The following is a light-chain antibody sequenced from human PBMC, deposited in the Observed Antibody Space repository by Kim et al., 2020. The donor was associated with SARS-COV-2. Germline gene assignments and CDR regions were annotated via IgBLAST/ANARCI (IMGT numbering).Light chain of an antibody. CDR2: DAS. V-gene: IGKV3-20*01. CDR3: QQYGSSPRT. CDR1: QSVSSSY. Sequence: SPGERATPSCRASQSVSSSYLAWYQQKPGQAPRVLIYDASSRATGIPDRFSGSGSGTDFTLTISRLEPEDFAVYYCQQYGSSPRTFGQGTKVEIK. J-gene: IGKJ1*01.